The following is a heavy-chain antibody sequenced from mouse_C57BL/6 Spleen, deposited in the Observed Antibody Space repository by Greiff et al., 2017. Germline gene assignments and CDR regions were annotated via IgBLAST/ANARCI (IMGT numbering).Heavy chain of an antibody. Sequence: VQRVESGPGLVQPSQSLSITCTVSGFSLTSYGVHWVRQSPGKGLEWLGVIWSGGSTDYSAAFISRLSISKDNSKSQVFFKMNSLQADDTAIYYCARTYGSSYWYFDVWGTGTTVTVSS. V-gene: IGHV2-2*01. CDR2: IWSGGST. CDR3: ARTYGSSYWYFDV. CDR1: GFSLTSYG. D-gene: IGHD1-1*01. J-gene: IGHJ1*03.